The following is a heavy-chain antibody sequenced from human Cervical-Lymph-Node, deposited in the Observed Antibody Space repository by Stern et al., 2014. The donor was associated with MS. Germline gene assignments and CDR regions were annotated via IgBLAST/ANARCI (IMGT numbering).Heavy chain of an antibody. CDR1: GFYFSSYA. CDR3: VRVAYYDTSGYYYNAFEI. V-gene: IGHV3-30*04. J-gene: IGHJ3*02. Sequence: VQLVESGGGVVLPGESLRLSCEASGFYFSSYAMHWVRQAPGKGLEWVAVISYDASEKYYADSVKGRFTLSRDNSRNTVSLQMSSLRPADTAVYYCVRVAYYDTSGYYYNAFEIWGQGTLVTVSS. D-gene: IGHD3-22*01. CDR2: ISYDASEK.